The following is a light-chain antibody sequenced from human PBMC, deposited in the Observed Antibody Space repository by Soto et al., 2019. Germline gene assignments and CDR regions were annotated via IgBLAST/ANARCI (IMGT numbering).Light chain of an antibody. CDR1: SSNIESNY. CDR2: RNN. J-gene: IGLJ2*01. CDR3: TVWDDSLRGRL. V-gene: IGLV1-47*01. Sequence: QSALTQPPSASGTPGQRVTISCSGSSSNIESNYVYWYQQLPGTAPRPLIYRNNQRPSGVPDRFSGSKSGTSASLAISALRSEDEADYYCTVWDDSLRGRLFGGGTKVTVL.